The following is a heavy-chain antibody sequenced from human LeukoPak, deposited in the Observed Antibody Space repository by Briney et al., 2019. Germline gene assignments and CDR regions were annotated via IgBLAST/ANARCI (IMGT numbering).Heavy chain of an antibody. Sequence: HSETPSLTCTVSGGSISSYYWSWIRQPAGKGLEWIGRIYTSGSTNYNPSLKSRATMSVDTSMKQFYLKLSSVTAADTAVYYCARDWFPAARRREFDLWGQGTRVTVSS. CDR3: ARDWFPAARRREFDL. CDR2: IYTSGST. J-gene: IGHJ5*02. D-gene: IGHD2-2*01. CDR1: GGSISSYY. V-gene: IGHV4-4*07.